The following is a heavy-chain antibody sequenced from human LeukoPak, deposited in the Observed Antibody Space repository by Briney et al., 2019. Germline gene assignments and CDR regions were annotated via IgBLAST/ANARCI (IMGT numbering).Heavy chain of an antibody. D-gene: IGHD2-2*01. J-gene: IGHJ4*02. CDR1: GGSISSSSYY. Sequence: PSETLSLTCTVSGGSISSSSYYWGWIRQPPGKGLEWIGSIYYSGSTYYNPSLKSRVTISVDTSKNQFSLKLSSVTAADPAVYYCASTRVVPAAPFDYWGQGTLVTVSS. CDR3: ASTRVVPAAPFDY. CDR2: IYYSGST. V-gene: IGHV4-39*01.